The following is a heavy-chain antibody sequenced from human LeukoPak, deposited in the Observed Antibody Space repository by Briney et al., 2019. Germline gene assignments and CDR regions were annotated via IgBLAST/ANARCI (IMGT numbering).Heavy chain of an antibody. CDR2: ISSSSDYI. CDR1: GFTFSSYN. D-gene: IGHD6-13*01. Sequence: GGSLRLSCAASGFTFSSYNMNWVRQAPGKGLEWVSSISSSSDYIYYADPVKGRFTISRDNAKNSLYLQMNSLRAEDTAVYYCASGPGIALYWGQGTLVTVSS. J-gene: IGHJ4*02. V-gene: IGHV3-21*01. CDR3: ASGPGIALY.